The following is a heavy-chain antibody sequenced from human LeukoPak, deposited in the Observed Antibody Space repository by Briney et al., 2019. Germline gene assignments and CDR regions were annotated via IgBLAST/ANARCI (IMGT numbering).Heavy chain of an antibody. J-gene: IGHJ4*02. Sequence: PSGTLSLTCAVSGGSISSSNWWSWVRQPPGKGLEWIGYIYYSGSTDDNPSLKSRVTISVDRSKNQFSLKLSSVTAADTAVCYCARSHKGIFDYWGQGTLVTVSS. D-gene: IGHD2-15*01. CDR3: ARSHKGIFDY. CDR2: IYYSGST. CDR1: GGSISSSNW. V-gene: IGHV4-4*02.